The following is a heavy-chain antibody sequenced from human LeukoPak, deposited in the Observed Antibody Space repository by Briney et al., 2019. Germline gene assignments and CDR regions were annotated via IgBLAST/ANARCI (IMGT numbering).Heavy chain of an antibody. Sequence: PSETLSLTCTVSGGSISSSSYYWGWIRQPPGKGLEWIGEINHSGSTNYNPSLKSRVTISVDTSKNQFSLKLSSVTAADTAVYYCARQPIGDYFDYWGQGTLVTVSS. V-gene: IGHV4-39*01. CDR2: INHSGST. D-gene: IGHD3-22*01. CDR1: GGSISSSSYY. J-gene: IGHJ4*02. CDR3: ARQPIGDYFDY.